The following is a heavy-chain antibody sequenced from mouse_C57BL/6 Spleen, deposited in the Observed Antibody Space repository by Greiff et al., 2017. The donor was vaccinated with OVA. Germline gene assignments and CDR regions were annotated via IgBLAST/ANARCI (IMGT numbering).Heavy chain of an antibody. D-gene: IGHD1-1*01. V-gene: IGHV6-3*01. CDR3: TDITSIIVDC. J-gene: IGHJ2*01. CDR1: GFTFSSHW. CDR2: IRLKSDNYPT. Sequence: EVHLVESGGGLVQPGGSMKLSCVASGFTFSSHWMNWVRQSPEKGLEWVAQIRLKSDNYPTNYAESVKGRFTISRDDSKSSVYLQMNNLRTEDTGIYYCTDITSIIVDCWGQGTTLTVSS.